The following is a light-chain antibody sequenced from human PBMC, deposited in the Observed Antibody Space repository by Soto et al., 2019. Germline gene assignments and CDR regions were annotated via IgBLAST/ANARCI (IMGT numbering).Light chain of an antibody. CDR2: GAS. CDR1: QSVNSRF. V-gene: IGKV3-20*01. J-gene: IGKJ3*01. Sequence: EIVLTQSPGTLSLSPGERATFSCRASQSVNSRFLAWYQQKPGQAPRLLIYGASSRATGIPDRFSGSGSGTDFTLTISRLEPEDFAVYYCQYYDDSPPFPFGPGTKLDIK. CDR3: QYYDDSPPFP.